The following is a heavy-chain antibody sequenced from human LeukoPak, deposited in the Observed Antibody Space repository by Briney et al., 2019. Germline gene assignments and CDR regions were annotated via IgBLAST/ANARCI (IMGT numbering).Heavy chain of an antibody. Sequence: ASVKVSCKASGYTFTTYGISWVRQATGQGLEWMGWMNPNSGNTGYAQKFQGRVTITRNTSISTAYMELSSLRSEDTAVYYCARGFGSYFDFYYYMDVWGKGTTVTVSS. D-gene: IGHD1-26*01. J-gene: IGHJ6*03. CDR3: ARGFGSYFDFYYYMDV. CDR2: MNPNSGNT. V-gene: IGHV1-8*03. CDR1: GYTFTTYG.